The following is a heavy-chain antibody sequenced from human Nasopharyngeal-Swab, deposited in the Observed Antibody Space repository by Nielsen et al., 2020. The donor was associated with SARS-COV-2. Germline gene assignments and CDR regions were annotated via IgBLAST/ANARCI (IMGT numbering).Heavy chain of an antibody. V-gene: IGHV3-23*01. J-gene: IGHJ6*03. CDR3: AKGASSGWYGGYYMDV. CDR2: ISGSGGST. D-gene: IGHD6-19*01. Sequence: GGSLRLSCAASGFTFSDYYMSWVRQAPGKGLEWVSAISGSGGSTYYADSVKGRFTISRDNSKNTLYLQMNSLRAEDTAVYYCAKGASSGWYGGYYMDVWGKGTTVTVSS. CDR1: GFTFSDYY.